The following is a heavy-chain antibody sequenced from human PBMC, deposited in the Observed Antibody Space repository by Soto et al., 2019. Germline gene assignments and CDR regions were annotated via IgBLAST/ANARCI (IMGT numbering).Heavy chain of an antibody. D-gene: IGHD3-10*01. CDR2: INPNSGGT. CDR3: ARDSGGLGELSAFDI. CDR1: GYTLTGYY. J-gene: IGHJ3*02. V-gene: IGHV1-2*04. Sequence: GASVKVSCKASGYTLTGYYMHWVRQAPGQGLEWMGWINPNSGGTNYAQKFQGWVTMTRDTSISTAYMELSRLRSDDTAVYYCARDSGGLGELSAFDIWGQGTMVTVS.